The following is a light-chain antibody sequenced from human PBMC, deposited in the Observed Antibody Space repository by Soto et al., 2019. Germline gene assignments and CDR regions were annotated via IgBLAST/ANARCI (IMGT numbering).Light chain of an antibody. V-gene: IGKV1-5*01. CDR3: QQYNSYSLT. CDR1: QNINHY. Sequence: DVQMTQSPSTLSAFVGDRVTITCRASQNINHYLAWYQQKPGKAPKLLIYDASSLESGVPSRFSGSESGTEFTLTISSLQPVDFTTYYCQQYNSYSLTFGGGTKVEI. J-gene: IGKJ4*01. CDR2: DAS.